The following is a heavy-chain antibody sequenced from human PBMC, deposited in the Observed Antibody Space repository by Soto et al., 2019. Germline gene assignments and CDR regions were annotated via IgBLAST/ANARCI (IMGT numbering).Heavy chain of an antibody. Sequence: GGSLRLSCAASGFTFSAYHMNWVRQAPGRGLEWVSSISTSGSDTYYVDSLKGRFTISRDNAKNSLYLQMNSLRAEDTAVYYCAREPTQGDYLDFWGQGTLVTVSS. V-gene: IGHV3-21*01. J-gene: IGHJ4*02. CDR3: AREPTQGDYLDF. CDR1: GFTFSAYH. CDR2: ISTSGSDT.